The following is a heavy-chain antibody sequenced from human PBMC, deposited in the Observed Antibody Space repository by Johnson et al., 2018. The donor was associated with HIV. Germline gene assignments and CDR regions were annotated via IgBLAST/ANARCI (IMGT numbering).Heavy chain of an antibody. CDR3: AKDQAPVVPAGRGAFEI. V-gene: IGHV3-7*05. CDR1: GFTFSSYW. Sequence: VQLVESGGGLVQPGGSLRLSCAASGFTFSSYWMSWVRQAPGKGLEWVANIKQDGSEKYYVDSVKGRFTISRDNTKNSLYLQMNSLRAEDTTLYYCAKDQAPVVPAGRGAFEIWGQGTMVTVSS. CDR2: IKQDGSEK. D-gene: IGHD2-2*01. J-gene: IGHJ3*02.